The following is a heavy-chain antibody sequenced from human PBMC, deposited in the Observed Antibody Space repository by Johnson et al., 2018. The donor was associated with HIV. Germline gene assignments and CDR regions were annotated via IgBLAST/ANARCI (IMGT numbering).Heavy chain of an antibody. J-gene: IGHJ3*02. CDR1: GFTFSDYY. CDR2: ISSSATTK. D-gene: IGHD3-16*01. Sequence: QVQLVESGEGLVKPGESLRLSCAASGFTFSDYYMSWIRQAPGKGLEWVSYISSSATTKYYADSVKGRFTISRDNSKNTLYLQMNRLRAEDTAVYYCAREWGEGAFDIWGQGTMVTVSS. V-gene: IGHV3-11*01. CDR3: AREWGEGAFDI.